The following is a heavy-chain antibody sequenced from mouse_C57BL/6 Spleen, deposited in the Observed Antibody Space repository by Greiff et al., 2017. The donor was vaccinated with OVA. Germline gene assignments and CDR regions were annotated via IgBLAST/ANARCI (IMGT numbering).Heavy chain of an antibody. V-gene: IGHV1-53*01. D-gene: IGHD2-4*01. Sequence: QVQLQQPGTELVKPGASVKLSCKASGYTFTSYWMHWVKQRPGQGLEWIGNINPSNGGTNYNEKFKSKATLTVDKSSSTAYMQLSSLTSEDSAVYYCAREWVYCDYDEEGYYAMGYWGQGASVTVSS. CDR2: INPSNGGT. J-gene: IGHJ4*01. CDR3: AREWVYCDYDEEGYYAMGY. CDR1: GYTFTSYW.